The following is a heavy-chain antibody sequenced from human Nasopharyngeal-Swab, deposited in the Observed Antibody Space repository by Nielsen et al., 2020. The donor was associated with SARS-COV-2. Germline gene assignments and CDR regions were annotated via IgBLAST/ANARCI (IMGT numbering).Heavy chain of an antibody. CDR1: GYTFTSYG. CDR3: ARVSNVEYSSMTYYYYGMDV. J-gene: IGHJ6*02. D-gene: IGHD6-6*01. V-gene: IGHV1-18*04. Sequence: ASVKASCKASGYTFTSYGISWVRQAPGQGLEWMGWISAYNGNTNYAQKLQGRVTMTTDTSTSTAYMELRSLRSDDTAVYYCARVSNVEYSSMTYYYYGMDVWGQGTTVTVSS. CDR2: ISAYNGNT.